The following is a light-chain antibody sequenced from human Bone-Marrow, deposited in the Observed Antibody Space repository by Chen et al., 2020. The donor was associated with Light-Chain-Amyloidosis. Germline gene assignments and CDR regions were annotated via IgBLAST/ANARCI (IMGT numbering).Light chain of an antibody. CDR1: DLPTKY. CDR2: RDT. CDR3: QSADSSGTYEVI. Sequence: SYELTQPPSAPPSPGPPASITCSGDDLPTKYAYWYQQKPGQAPVLVIHRDTERPSGISERFSGSSSGTTATLTISGVQAEDEADYHCQSADSSGTYEVIFGGGTKLTVL. V-gene: IGLV3-25*03. J-gene: IGLJ2*01.